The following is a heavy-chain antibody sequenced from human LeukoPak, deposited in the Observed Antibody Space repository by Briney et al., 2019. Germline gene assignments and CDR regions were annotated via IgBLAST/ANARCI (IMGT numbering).Heavy chain of an antibody. V-gene: IGHV3-21*01. D-gene: IGHD1/OR15-1a*01. J-gene: IGHJ4*02. Sequence: GGSLRLSCAASGFTFSSYCMNWVRQAPGKGLEWVSSISSSSSYIYYADSVKGRFTISRDNAKNSLYLQMNSLRAEDRAVYYCASNGAYGNNYFDYWGQGTLVTVSS. CDR1: GFTFSSYC. CDR2: ISSSSSYI. CDR3: ASNGAYGNNYFDY.